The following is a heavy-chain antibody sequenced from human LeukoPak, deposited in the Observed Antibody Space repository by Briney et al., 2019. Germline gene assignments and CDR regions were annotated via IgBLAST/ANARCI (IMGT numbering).Heavy chain of an antibody. CDR2: IYTSGST. CDR3: ARGRKYVATIIN. D-gene: IGHD5-24*01. Sequence: SETLSLTCTVSGASISSGSYYWSWIRQPAGKGLEWIGRIYTSGSTNYNPSLKSRVSISVDTSKNQFSLKLSSVTAADTAVYYCARGRKYVATIINWGQGTLVTVSS. CDR1: GASISSGSYY. J-gene: IGHJ4*02. V-gene: IGHV4-61*02.